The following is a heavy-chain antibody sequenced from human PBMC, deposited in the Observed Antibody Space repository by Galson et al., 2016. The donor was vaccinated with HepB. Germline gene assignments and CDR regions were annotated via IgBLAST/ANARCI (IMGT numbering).Heavy chain of an antibody. CDR2: ISDDGRTI. Sequence: SLRLSCAASGFTFRSYWMHWVRQTPGKGLEWVARISDDGRTITYADSVRGRLIISRDNAKNTLYPQLNSLRTEDTALYYCTREYYGLWTGYYFDYWGQGTLVTVSS. CDR3: TREYYGLWTGYYFDY. J-gene: IGHJ4*02. D-gene: IGHD3-3*01. V-gene: IGHV3-74*01. CDR1: GFTFRSYW.